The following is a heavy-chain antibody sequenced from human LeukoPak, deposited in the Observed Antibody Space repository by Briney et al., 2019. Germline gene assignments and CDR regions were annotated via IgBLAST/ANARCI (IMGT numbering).Heavy chain of an antibody. CDR1: GGTFSTNA. CDR3: ARIKAVGVPVAIDAYYSYGMDV. CDR2: IIPVVGIA. J-gene: IGHJ6*02. V-gene: IGHV1-69*04. Sequence: SVKVSCKASGGTFSTNAISWVRQAPGQGLEWMGRIIPVVGIANYAQKFQGRLTITADTSTTTAYMELSSLRSEDTAVYYCARIKAVGVPVAIDAYYSYGMDVWGQGATVSVSS. D-gene: IGHD2-2*02.